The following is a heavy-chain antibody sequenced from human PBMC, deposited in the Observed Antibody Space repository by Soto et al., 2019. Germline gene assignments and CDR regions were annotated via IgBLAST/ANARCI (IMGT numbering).Heavy chain of an antibody. CDR3: ASGVTAIHY. CDR2: INHSGST. CDR1: GGSFSGYY. V-gene: IGHV4-34*01. J-gene: IGHJ4*02. Sequence: SETLSLTCAVYGGSFSGYYWSWIRQPPGKGLEWIGEINHSGSTNYNPSLKSRVTISVDMSKNQFSLKLSSVTAADTAVYYCASGVTAIHYWGQGTLVTVSS. D-gene: IGHD2-21*02.